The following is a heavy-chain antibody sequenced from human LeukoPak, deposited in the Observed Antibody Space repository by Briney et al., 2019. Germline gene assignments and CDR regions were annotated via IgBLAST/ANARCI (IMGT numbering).Heavy chain of an antibody. D-gene: IGHD3-10*01. Sequence: GGSLRLSCAASGFTFSSYSMNWVRQAPGKGLEWVSSISSSSSYIYYPDSVKGRFTISRDNAKNSLYLQMNSLRAEDTAVYYCARGGSGSSHFDYWGQGTLVTVSS. CDR1: GFTFSSYS. CDR3: ARGGSGSSHFDY. CDR2: ISSSSSYI. V-gene: IGHV3-21*01. J-gene: IGHJ4*02.